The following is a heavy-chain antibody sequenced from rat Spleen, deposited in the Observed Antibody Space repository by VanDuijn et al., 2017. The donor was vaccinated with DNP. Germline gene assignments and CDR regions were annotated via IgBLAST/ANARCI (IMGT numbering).Heavy chain of an antibody. CDR1: GYSITSDY. CDR2: INYSGST. V-gene: IGHV3-1*01. Sequence: EVQLQESGPGLVKPSQSLSLTCSVTGYSITSDYWGWIRKFPGNKMAWIGHINYSGSTTYNPFLESRISITRDTSKNQFFLQLNSVTTEDTATYYCARGFFDYWGQGVMVTVSS. CDR3: ARGFFDY. D-gene: IGHD4-4*01. J-gene: IGHJ2*01.